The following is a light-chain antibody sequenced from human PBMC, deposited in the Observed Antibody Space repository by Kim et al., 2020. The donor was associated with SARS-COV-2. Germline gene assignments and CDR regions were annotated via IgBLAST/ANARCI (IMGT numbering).Light chain of an antibody. CDR3: QAWDINTAV. Sequence: SYELTQPPSVSVSPGQTASITCSGDKLGNKYACWYQQRPGQSPGVVIYQDNKRPSGIPERFSGSNSGNTAILTINGTQAIDEADYYCQAWDINTAVFGGGTQLTDL. CDR1: KLGNKY. CDR2: QDN. V-gene: IGLV3-1*01. J-gene: IGLJ3*02.